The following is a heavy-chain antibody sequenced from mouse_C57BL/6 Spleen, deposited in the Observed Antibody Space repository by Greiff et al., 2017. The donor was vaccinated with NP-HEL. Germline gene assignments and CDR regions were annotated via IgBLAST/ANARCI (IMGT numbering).Heavy chain of an antibody. J-gene: IGHJ1*03. V-gene: IGHV1-61*01. CDR1: GYTFTSYW. CDR2: IYPSDSET. CDR3: ARSGGYFGV. D-gene: IGHD3-2*02. Sequence: VQLQQPGAELVRPGSSVKLSCKASGYTFTSYWMDWVKQRPGQGLEWIGNIYPSDSETHYNQKFKDKATLTVDKSSSKAYLQLSCLTSEDSAVYFCARSGGYFGVWGTETTVTLSS.